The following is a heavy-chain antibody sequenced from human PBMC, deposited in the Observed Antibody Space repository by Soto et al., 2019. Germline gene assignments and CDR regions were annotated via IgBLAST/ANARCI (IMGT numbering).Heavy chain of an antibody. Sequence: EVQLLESGGGLVQPGGSLRLSCAASGFTFSNYAVTWVRQAPGKGLEWVSTISGSGGSTYYADSVKGRFTISRDNSKNTRYVQMNSLRAGDTAVYYCAKDQGSSWYEIDYWGQGTLVTVSS. CDR3: AKDQGSSWYEIDY. CDR1: GFTFSNYA. J-gene: IGHJ4*02. D-gene: IGHD6-13*01. V-gene: IGHV3-23*01. CDR2: ISGSGGST.